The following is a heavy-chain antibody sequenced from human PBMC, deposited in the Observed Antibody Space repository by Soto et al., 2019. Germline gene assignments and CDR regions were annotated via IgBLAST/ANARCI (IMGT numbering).Heavy chain of an antibody. CDR1: GGSISSSSYY. CDR3: ATSNWFDP. Sequence: QLQLQESGPGLVRPSETLSLTCTVSGGSISSSSYYWGWIRQPPGKGLEWIGSIYYSGSTYYNPSLKTRVPISVDTSKHQFSLTLSSVSATDTAVYYCATSNWFDPWGQGTLVTVSS. V-gene: IGHV4-39*01. CDR2: IYYSGST. J-gene: IGHJ5*02.